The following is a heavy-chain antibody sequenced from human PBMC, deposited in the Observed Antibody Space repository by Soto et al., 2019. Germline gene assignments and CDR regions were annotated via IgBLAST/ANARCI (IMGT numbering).Heavy chain of an antibody. CDR1: GGSISRSNW. V-gene: IGHV4-4*02. CDR3: ASSDSYDSSGYPFDY. CDR2: IYHSGST. Sequence: SQTLSLTCAVSGGSISRSNWWSWVHQPPGKGLEWIGEIYHSGSTNYNPSLKSRVTISVDKSKNQFSLKLSSVTAADTAVYYCASSDSYDSSGYPFDYWGQGTLVTVS. J-gene: IGHJ4*02. D-gene: IGHD3-22*01.